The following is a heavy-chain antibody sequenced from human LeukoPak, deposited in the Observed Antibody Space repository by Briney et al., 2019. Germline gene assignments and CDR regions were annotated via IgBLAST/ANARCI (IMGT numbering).Heavy chain of an antibody. V-gene: IGHV3-23*01. J-gene: IGHJ4*02. CDR2: ISGSGETT. Sequence: GGSLRLSCEASGFTFNIYVLSWVRQAPGKGLEWVSGISGSGETTYHADSVKGRFTISRDKSKNTVYLQMNSLRAEDTAVYYCAKVFRSGDLFVSDYWGQGTLVTVSS. CDR1: GFTFNIYV. CDR3: AKVFRSGDLFVSDY. D-gene: IGHD4-17*01.